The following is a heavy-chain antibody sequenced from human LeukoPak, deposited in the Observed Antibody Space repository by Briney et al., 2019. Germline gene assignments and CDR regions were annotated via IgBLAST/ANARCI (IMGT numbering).Heavy chain of an antibody. CDR3: TTKVIRGNSGDDYDD. D-gene: IGHD5-12*01. CDR2: ISSDGNDK. J-gene: IGHJ4*02. V-gene: IGHV3-30*03. CDR1: VVTFSSYG. Sequence: VGSLRLSCAASVVTFSSYGMHWGCEAPCKGLWGGALISSDGNDKLYRDSVKDRFTIYGDDSKSTLYLQMNSLRADDTAVYYCTTKVIRGNSGDDYDDWGQGTLVTDPS.